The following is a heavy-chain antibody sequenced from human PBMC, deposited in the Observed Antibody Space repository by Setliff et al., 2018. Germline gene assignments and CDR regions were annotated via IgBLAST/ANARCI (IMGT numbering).Heavy chain of an antibody. CDR2: VNSDGSST. D-gene: IGHD6-13*01. Sequence: HGESLKISCAASGFTFSSYWMHWVRQAPGKGLVWVSRVNSDGSSTTYADSVKGRFTMSRDNADNALYLQMNSLTAEDTAVYYCAREMEAAGQRAFGIWGQGTMVTVSS. CDR3: AREMEAAGQRAFGI. CDR1: GFTFSSYW. J-gene: IGHJ3*02. V-gene: IGHV3-74*01.